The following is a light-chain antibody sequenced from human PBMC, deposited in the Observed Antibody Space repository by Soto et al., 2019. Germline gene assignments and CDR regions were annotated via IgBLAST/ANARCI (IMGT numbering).Light chain of an antibody. Sequence: QSALTQPASVSGSPGQSITISCTGTSIDVGGYNYVSWYQQHPGKAPKLMIYDVSNRPSGVSNRFSGSKSGNTASLTISGLKAEDEADYYCSSYTSSSTLVFGGGTKLTVL. V-gene: IGLV2-14*01. CDR1: SIDVGGYNY. J-gene: IGLJ2*01. CDR2: DVS. CDR3: SSYTSSSTLV.